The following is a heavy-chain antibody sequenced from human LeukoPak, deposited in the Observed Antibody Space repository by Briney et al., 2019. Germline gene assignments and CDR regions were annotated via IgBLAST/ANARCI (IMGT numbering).Heavy chain of an antibody. V-gene: IGHV3-11*06. D-gene: IGHD2-2*01. CDR2: ISSSSSYT. CDR3: ARDPRGCSSTSCYAED. J-gene: IGHJ4*02. Sequence: GGSLRLSCAASGFTFSDYYMSWIRQAPGKGLEWASYISSSSSYTNYADSVKGRFTISRDNAKNSLYLQMNSLRAEDTAVYYCARDPRGCSSTSCYAEDWGQGTLVTVSS. CDR1: GFTFSDYY.